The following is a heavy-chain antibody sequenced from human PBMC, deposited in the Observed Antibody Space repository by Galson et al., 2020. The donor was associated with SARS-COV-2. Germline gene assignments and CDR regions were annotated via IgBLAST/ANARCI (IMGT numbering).Heavy chain of an antibody. V-gene: IGHV4-39*01. J-gene: IGHJ3*02. CDR2: IYYSGTT. D-gene: IGHD3-22*01. CDR1: GGPIGSSTSY. Sequence: SETLSLTCTVSGGPIGSSTSYWGWIRQPPGKGLEWIGHIYYSGTTYYNPSLKSRVTISVDMSKNQFSLKLNSVTAADTAVYYCARLFHYDSSGYYWAFDIWAQGTMVSVSS. CDR3: ARLFHYDSSGYYWAFDI.